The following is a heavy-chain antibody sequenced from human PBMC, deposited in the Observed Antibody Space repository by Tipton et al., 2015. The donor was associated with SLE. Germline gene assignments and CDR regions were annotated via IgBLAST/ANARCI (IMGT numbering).Heavy chain of an antibody. V-gene: IGHV3-9*01. J-gene: IGHJ4*02. D-gene: IGHD3-22*01. CDR3: AKDMYSSGTYFDY. Sequence: SLRISCAASGFTFDDYAMHWVRQAPGKGLEWVSGISWNSGSIGYADSVKGRFTISRDNAKNSLYLQMNSLRAEDTALYYCAKDMYSSGTYFDYWGQGTLVTVSS. CDR2: ISWNSGSI. CDR1: GFTFDDYA.